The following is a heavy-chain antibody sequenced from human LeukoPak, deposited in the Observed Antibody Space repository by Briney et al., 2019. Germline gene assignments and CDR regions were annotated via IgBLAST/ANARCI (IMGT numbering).Heavy chain of an antibody. Sequence: PGGSLRLSCAASGFTFSSYWMSWVRQAPGKGLEWVANIKQDGSEKYYVDSVKGRFTISRDNAKNSLYLQMNSLRAEDTAVYYCTNGIYSSSWYYFDYWGQGTLVTVSS. CDR1: GFTFSSYW. D-gene: IGHD6-13*01. V-gene: IGHV3-7*01. CDR3: TNGIYSSSWYYFDY. CDR2: IKQDGSEK. J-gene: IGHJ4*02.